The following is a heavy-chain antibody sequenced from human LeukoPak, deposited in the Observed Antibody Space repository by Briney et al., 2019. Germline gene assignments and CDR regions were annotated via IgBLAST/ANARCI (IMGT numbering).Heavy chain of an antibody. D-gene: IGHD2-8*01. V-gene: IGHV1-69*13. CDR2: IIPIFGTA. J-gene: IGHJ6*02. CDR3: ATTSGTRYTQTYGYYYYGMDV. CDR1: GGTFISYA. Sequence: ASVKVSCKASGGTFISYAISWVRQAPGQGLEWMGGIIPIFGTANYAQKFQGRVTITADESTSTAYMELSSLRSEDTAVYYCATTSGTRYTQTYGYYYYGMDVWGQGTTVTVSS.